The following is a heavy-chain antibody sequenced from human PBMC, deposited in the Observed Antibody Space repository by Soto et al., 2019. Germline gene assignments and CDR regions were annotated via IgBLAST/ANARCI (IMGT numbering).Heavy chain of an antibody. D-gene: IGHD3-22*01. J-gene: IGHJ6*02. CDR1: GGSVSSGSYY. V-gene: IGHV4-61*01. CDR2: IYYSRST. Sequence: SETLSLTCTVSGGSVSSGSYYWSWIRQPPGKGLEWIGYIYYSRSTNYNPSLKSRVTISVDTSKNQFSLKLSSVTAADTAVYYCARDPQDYYDSGGSWGMDVWGQGTTVTVSS. CDR3: ARDPQDYYDSGGSWGMDV.